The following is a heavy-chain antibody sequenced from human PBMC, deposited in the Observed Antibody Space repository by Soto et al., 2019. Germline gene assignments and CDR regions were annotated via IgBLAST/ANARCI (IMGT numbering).Heavy chain of an antibody. V-gene: IGHV3-30*18. Sequence: QVQLVESGGGVVQPGGSLRLSCTASGFTFTTFGIHWVRQAPGKGLEWVALISYDGHNKYYSDSVKGRFTISRDNYKNTLSLQMNSLRAEDTAVYYCAKDLQAYGDYNYYYYGMDVWGLGTTVSVSS. CDR1: GFTFTTFG. CDR3: AKDLQAYGDYNYYYYGMDV. CDR2: ISYDGHNK. J-gene: IGHJ6*02. D-gene: IGHD4-17*01.